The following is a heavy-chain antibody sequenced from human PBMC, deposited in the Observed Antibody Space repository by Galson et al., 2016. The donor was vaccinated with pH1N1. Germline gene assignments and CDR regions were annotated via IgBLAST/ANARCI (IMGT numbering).Heavy chain of an antibody. J-gene: IGHJ3*02. CDR1: GYTFTSQW. Sequence: QSGAEVTKPGESLKISCKASGYTFTSQWIAWVRQVPGKGLEWVGVVNPGGSTVRYGPPFQGRVTLSSDKSINTAYLQWISLRASDTATYYCARQNDYGDYRGDAFDIWGQGTLVTVSS. CDR2: VNPGGSTV. CDR3: ARQNDYGDYRGDAFDI. D-gene: IGHD4-17*01. V-gene: IGHV5-51*01.